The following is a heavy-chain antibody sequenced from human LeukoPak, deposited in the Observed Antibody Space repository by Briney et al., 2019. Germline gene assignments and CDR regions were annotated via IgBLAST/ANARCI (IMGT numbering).Heavy chain of an antibody. CDR3: ARGPGSAYYYYYAMDV. Sequence: ASVTVSCKASGYTFTGYYMHWVRQAPGQGLEWMGWINPNSGGTNYAQNFQGRVTMTRDTSISTAYMELSRLRSDDTAVYYCARGPGSAYYYYYAMDVWGQGTTVTVS. J-gene: IGHJ6*02. CDR1: GYTFTGYY. CDR2: INPNSGGT. V-gene: IGHV1-2*02.